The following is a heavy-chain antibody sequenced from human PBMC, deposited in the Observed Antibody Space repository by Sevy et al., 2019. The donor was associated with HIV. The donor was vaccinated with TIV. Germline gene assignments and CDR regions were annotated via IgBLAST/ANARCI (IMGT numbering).Heavy chain of an antibody. D-gene: IGHD3-22*01. J-gene: IGHJ3*02. Sequence: GGSLRLSCAASGFTLSSFWMTWVRQAPGKGLEWVANIKEDGSDKNYLDSVKGRFTISRDNAKNSLYLQMNSLRAEDTAVYYCARDKNHYDRSVYYDAFDIWGQGIMVTVSS. CDR2: IKEDGSDK. CDR1: GFTLSSFW. V-gene: IGHV3-7*03. CDR3: ARDKNHYDRSVYYDAFDI.